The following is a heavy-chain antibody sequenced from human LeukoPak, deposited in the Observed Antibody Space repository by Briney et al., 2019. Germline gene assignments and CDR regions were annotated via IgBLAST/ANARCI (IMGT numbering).Heavy chain of an antibody. CDR3: ARDLVAGTSAGFDY. CDR1: GFTFSTYA. Sequence: PGGSLRLSCAASGFTFSTYAVNWVRQAPGKGLEWVSTISGSGDSTYYADSVKGRFTISRDNSKDTLYLQMSSVRAEDTAVYYCARDLVAGTSAGFDYWGQGTLVTVSS. D-gene: IGHD6-19*01. CDR2: ISGSGDST. V-gene: IGHV3-23*01. J-gene: IGHJ4*02.